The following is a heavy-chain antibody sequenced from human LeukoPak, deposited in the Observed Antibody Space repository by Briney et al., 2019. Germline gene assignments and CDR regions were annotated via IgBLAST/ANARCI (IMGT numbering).Heavy chain of an antibody. CDR3: ARGISGSRAFDI. D-gene: IGHD6-13*01. CDR1: GGSISSSTYY. J-gene: IGHJ3*02. Sequence: SETLSLTCTVSGGSISSSTYYWGWIRQSPGKGLEWIGSVHYSGGSYYSPSLKSRVTISLNTSKNQFSLKLSSVTAADTAVYYCARGISGSRAFDIWGQGTMVTVSS. V-gene: IGHV4-39*07. CDR2: VHYSGGS.